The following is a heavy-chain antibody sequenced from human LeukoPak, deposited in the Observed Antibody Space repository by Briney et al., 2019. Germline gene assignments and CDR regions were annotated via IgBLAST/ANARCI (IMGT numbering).Heavy chain of an antibody. CDR3: ARGRVSSSTWYSTYYYYFYMDV. Sequence: PSETLSLTCTVSGDFITAYYWSWIRQPPGKGLEWIGYVDHTGSTNFNPSLNGRVSISRDTTKNLFSLRLRSVTAADTAVYFCARGRVSSSTWYSTYYYYFYMDVWGKGTTVTVSS. J-gene: IGHJ6*03. D-gene: IGHD1-1*01. V-gene: IGHV4-59*01. CDR1: GDFITAYY. CDR2: VDHTGST.